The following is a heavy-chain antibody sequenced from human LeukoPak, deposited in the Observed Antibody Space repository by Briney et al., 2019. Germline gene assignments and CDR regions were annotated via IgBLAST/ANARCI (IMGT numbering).Heavy chain of an antibody. CDR1: GGSISSSSYY. CDR2: IYYSGST. Sequence: SETLSLTCTVSGGSISSSSYYWGWIRQPPGKGLEWIGSIYYSGSTYYNPSLKSRVTISVDTSKNQFSLKLSSVTAADTAVYYCARRNSALLWFGELLGISDYFDHWGQGTLVTVSS. V-gene: IGHV4-39*01. CDR3: ARRNSALLWFGELLGISDYFDH. J-gene: IGHJ4*02. D-gene: IGHD3-10*01.